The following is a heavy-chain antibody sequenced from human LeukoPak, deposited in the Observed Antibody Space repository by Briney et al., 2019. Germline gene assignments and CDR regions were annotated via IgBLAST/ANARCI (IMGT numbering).Heavy chain of an antibody. CDR3: ARDTGWLVPNNWFDP. CDR1: GFTFSSYS. D-gene: IGHD6-19*01. CDR2: ISSSSSYI. J-gene: IGHJ5*02. Sequence: GGSLRLSCAASGFTFSSYSMNWVRQAPGKGLEWVSSISSSSSYIYYADSVKGRFTISRDNAKNSLYLQMNSLRAEDTAVYYCARDTGWLVPNNWFDPWGQGTLVTVSS. V-gene: IGHV3-21*01.